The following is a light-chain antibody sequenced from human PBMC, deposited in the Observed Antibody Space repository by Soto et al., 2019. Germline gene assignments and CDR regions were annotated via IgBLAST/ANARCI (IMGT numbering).Light chain of an antibody. Sequence: EIVLTQSPGTLSLSPGDRATLSCRASQSVSSSYLAWYQQKPGQAPRLPIYGASSSATGIPDRFSGRGSGTDFTITISRLKPEVLAVDYSPQYRSSPNTFGKGTKL. CDR3: PQYRSSPNT. J-gene: IGKJ2*01. CDR1: QSVSSSY. V-gene: IGKV3-20*01. CDR2: GAS.